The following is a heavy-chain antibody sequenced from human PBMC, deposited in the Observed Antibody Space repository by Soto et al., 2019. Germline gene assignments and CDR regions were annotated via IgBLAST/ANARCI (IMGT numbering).Heavy chain of an antibody. D-gene: IGHD2-15*01. V-gene: IGHV2-5*02. CDR3: AHNEVALVDNWFDA. CDR1: GFSLSASGVG. CDR2: IHWDDEK. J-gene: IGHJ5*02. Sequence: QITLKESGPTLVKPTQTLTLTCTFSGFSLSASGVGVGWVRQPPGKALEWLALIHWDDEKHYSPSLKSRHTITKDTSKKQVVLTMTNMDPVDTATYYCAHNEVALVDNWFDAWGQGTLVTVSS.